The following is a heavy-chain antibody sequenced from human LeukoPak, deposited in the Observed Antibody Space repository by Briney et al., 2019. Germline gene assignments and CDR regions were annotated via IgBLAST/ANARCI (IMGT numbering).Heavy chain of an antibody. Sequence: PSETLSLTCTVSDYSINNNYYWAWIRQPPGKGLEWIGSLFHGGSTYYNSSLKSRVTISIDTSKNRFSLKLSSVTAADTAVYYCARGVTPFDYWGQGTLVTVSS. CDR1: DYSINNNYY. CDR3: ARGVTPFDY. CDR2: LFHGGST. D-gene: IGHD2-21*02. J-gene: IGHJ4*02. V-gene: IGHV4-38-2*02.